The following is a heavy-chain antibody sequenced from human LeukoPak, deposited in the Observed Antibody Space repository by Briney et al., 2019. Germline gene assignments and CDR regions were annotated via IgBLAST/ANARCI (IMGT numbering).Heavy chain of an antibody. V-gene: IGHV5-51*01. CDR2: IYPGDSRT. CDR1: GYTFTTYW. J-gene: IGHJ4*02. D-gene: IGHD3-10*01. Sequence: PGESLKISCKASGYTFTTYWVAWVRQMPGKGLEWMRIIYPGDSRTRYSPSFQGQVTISVDKSISTAYLQWSSLKASDTAIYYCARHYYGSGSMAADVWGQGTLVTVSS. CDR3: ARHYYGSGSMAADV.